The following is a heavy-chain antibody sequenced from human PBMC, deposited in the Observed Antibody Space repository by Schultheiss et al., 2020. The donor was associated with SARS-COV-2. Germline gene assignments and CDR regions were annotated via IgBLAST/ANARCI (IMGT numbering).Heavy chain of an antibody. CDR3: ARDAVRVNRATIPYYYYGMDV. CDR1: GFTFSSYG. CDR2: IWYDGSNK. J-gene: IGHJ6*02. V-gene: IGHV3-33*01. D-gene: IGHD5-12*01. Sequence: GSLRLSCTASGFTFSSYGMHWVRQAPGKGLEWVAVIWYDGSNKYYADSVKGRFTISRDNSKNTLYLQTNSLRAEDTAVYYCARDAVRVNRATIPYYYYGMDVCVQGATVTVSS.